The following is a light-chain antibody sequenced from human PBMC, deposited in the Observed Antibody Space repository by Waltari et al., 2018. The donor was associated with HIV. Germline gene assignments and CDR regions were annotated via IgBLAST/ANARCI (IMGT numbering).Light chain of an antibody. V-gene: IGKV3-20*01. CDR1: QTVSQPS. CDR3: QHFGGSST. Sequence: IGSRQSPGAVPFSPGDTVTLSCRPIQTVSQPSVAWYQQKPGQPPRLLIHGSSNRAAGIPGRFSGSGSGTDFTLTIARLEPEDFAIYYCQHFGGSSTFGQGTKVEVK. J-gene: IGKJ1*01. CDR2: GSS.